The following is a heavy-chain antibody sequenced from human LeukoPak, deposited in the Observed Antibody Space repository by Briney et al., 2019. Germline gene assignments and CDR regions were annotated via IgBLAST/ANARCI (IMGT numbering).Heavy chain of an antibody. J-gene: IGHJ5*02. Sequence: SETLSLTCAVYGGSFSGYYWSWIRQPPGKGLEWIGEINHSGSTNYNPSLKSRVTTSVDTSKNQFSLKLSSVTAADTAVYYCARGPTDSSGYYYWFDPWGQGTLVTVSS. CDR1: GGSFSGYY. CDR3: ARGPTDSSGYYYWFDP. V-gene: IGHV4-34*01. D-gene: IGHD3-22*01. CDR2: INHSGST.